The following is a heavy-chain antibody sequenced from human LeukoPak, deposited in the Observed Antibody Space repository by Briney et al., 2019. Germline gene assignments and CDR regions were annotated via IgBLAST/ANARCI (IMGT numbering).Heavy chain of an antibody. CDR3: ERHGLRFLESSRFDY. V-gene: IGHV3-30-3*01. CDR2: ISYDGSNR. CDR1: GFTFSSYA. J-gene: IGHJ4*02. Sequence: PGGALRLSCAASGFTFSSYAMPWVRQAPGKGREGVAVISYDGSNRYYEDAVKGRFTISRDNSKTTLYLQTNRLRAEDTPVYYRERHGLRFLESSRFDYWGQGTLVTVSS. D-gene: IGHD3-3*01.